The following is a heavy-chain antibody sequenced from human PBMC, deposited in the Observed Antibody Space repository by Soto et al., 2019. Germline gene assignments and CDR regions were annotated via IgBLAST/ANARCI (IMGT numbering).Heavy chain of an antibody. CDR3: AKWGSLSVYYFDY. CDR1: GFTFSSYA. V-gene: IGHV3-23*01. CDR2: ISGSGGSI. J-gene: IGHJ4*02. D-gene: IGHD6-6*01. Sequence: EVQLLESGGGLVQPGGSLRLSCAASGFTFSSYAMSWVRQAPGKGLEWVAAISGSGGSIYYADSVKGRFTISRDNSKNTLYLQMNGLSAEDTAVYYCAKWGSLSVYYFDYWGQGTLVAVGS.